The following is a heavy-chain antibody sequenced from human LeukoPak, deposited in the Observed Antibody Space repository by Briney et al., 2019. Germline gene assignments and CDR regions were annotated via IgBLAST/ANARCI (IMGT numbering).Heavy chain of an antibody. CDR1: GFTFSDSY. CDR3: ARVSSHSSGYVDY. CDR2: ISSSGSTI. Sequence: PGGSLRLSCAASGFTFSDSYMSWIRQAPGKGLEWVSYISSSGSTIYYADSVKGRFTISRANAKNSLYLQMNSLRAEDTALYYCARVSSHSSGYVDYWGQGSLVSVSS. J-gene: IGHJ4*02. V-gene: IGHV3-11*01. D-gene: IGHD3-22*01.